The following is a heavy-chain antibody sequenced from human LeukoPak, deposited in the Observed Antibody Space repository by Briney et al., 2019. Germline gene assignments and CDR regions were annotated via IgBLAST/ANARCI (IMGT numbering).Heavy chain of an antibody. Sequence: GGPLELSCEAPGFTFSSYGMHWARQAPGKGLEWVAVIWYDGSNKYYADSVKGRFTISRDNSKNTLYLQMNSLRAEDTAVYYCASPYYYDSSGLTTPLGYWGQGTLVTVSS. CDR1: GFTFSSYG. D-gene: IGHD3-22*01. J-gene: IGHJ4*02. CDR3: ASPYYYDSSGLTTPLGY. V-gene: IGHV3-33*01. CDR2: IWYDGSNK.